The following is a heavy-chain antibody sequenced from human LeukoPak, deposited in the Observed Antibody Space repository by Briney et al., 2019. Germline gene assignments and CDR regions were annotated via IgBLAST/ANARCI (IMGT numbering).Heavy chain of an antibody. CDR1: GFTFGSYG. D-gene: IGHD2-2*01. J-gene: IGHJ6*02. Sequence: PGGSLRLSCAASGFTFGSYGMHWVRQAPGKGLEWVAFISNDGNRKYYSGSAKGRFTISRDNSKDTLYLQMNSLRPEDTAVYYCANGDPGPADHPMNDYYYSLDVWGQGTTVIVSS. CDR2: ISNDGNRK. V-gene: IGHV3-30*18. CDR3: ANGDPGPADHPMNDYYYSLDV.